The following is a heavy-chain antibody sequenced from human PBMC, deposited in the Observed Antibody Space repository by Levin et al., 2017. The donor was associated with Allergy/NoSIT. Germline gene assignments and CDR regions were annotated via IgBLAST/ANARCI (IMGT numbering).Heavy chain of an antibody. CDR1: GFTFSSYA. Sequence: SCAASGFTFSSYAMHWVRQAPGKGLEWVAVISYDGSNKYYADSVKGRFTISRDSSKNTLYLQMNSLKAEDTAVYYCARPAEDLALIWWFDPWGQGTLVTVSS. V-gene: IGHV3-30*01. J-gene: IGHJ5*02. CDR3: ARPAEDLALIWWFDP. D-gene: IGHD2-21*01. CDR2: ISYDGSNK.